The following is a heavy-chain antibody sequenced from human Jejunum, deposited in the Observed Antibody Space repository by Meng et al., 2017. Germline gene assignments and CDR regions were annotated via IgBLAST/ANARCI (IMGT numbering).Heavy chain of an antibody. J-gene: IGHJ4*02. CDR2: INTRTGGT. CDR1: GYTFTDYY. CDR3: ARELISYAFDY. V-gene: IGHV1-2*06. D-gene: IGHD1-26*01. Sequence: GAEWKGPGASVKVSVKASGYTFTDYYLYWVRQAPGQGLEWMGRINTRTGGTIYTQKFYGRVTMTRDTSISTAYMELSRLRSDDTAVYYCARELISYAFDYWGQGSLVTVSS.